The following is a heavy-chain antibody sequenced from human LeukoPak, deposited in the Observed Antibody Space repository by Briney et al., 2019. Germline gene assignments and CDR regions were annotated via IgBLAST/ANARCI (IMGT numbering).Heavy chain of an antibody. CDR1: GGTFSSYA. CDR3: ASGDWDSSTSCLDY. D-gene: IGHD2-2*01. Sequence: GASVKVSCKASGGTFSSYAISWVRQAPGQGLEWMGGIIPIFGTANYAQKFQGRVTITTDESTSTAYMELSSLRSEDTAVYYCASGDWDSSTSCLDYWGQGTLVTVSS. CDR2: IIPIFGTA. V-gene: IGHV1-69*05. J-gene: IGHJ4*02.